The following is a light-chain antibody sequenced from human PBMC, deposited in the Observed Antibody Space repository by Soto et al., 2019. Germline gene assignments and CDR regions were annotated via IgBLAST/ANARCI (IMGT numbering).Light chain of an antibody. Sequence: QSALPQPASVSGSPGQSITISFTGTSSDVGGYNYVSGYQHHPGKAPKLMTFDVSMRPSGVANRFSGSKSGNTASLTISGLQPEDEAEYYCSSYTTSNNRHIVFGTGTKLTVL. CDR1: SSDVGGYNY. CDR3: SSYTTSNNRHIV. V-gene: IGLV2-14*03. CDR2: DVS. J-gene: IGLJ1*01.